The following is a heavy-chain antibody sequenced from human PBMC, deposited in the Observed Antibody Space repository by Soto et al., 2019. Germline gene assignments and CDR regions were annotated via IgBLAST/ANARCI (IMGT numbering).Heavy chain of an antibody. J-gene: IGHJ4*02. V-gene: IGHV2-26*01. D-gene: IGHD4-17*01. CDR1: GFSLSNARMG. Sequence: QVTLKESGPVLVKPTEPLTLTCTVSGFSLSNARMGVSWIRQPPGKALEWLAHIFSNDEKSYSTSLKSRLTIAKDTSKSQVVLTMTNMDPVDTATYYCARIPADYGGFDYWGQGTLVTVSS. CDR3: ARIPADYGGFDY. CDR2: IFSNDEK.